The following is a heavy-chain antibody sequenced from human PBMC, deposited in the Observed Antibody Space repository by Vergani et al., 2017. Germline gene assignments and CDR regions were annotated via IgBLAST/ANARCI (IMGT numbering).Heavy chain of an antibody. CDR1: GYTFTGYY. CDR3: ARDGHSGSYRIGGVDY. J-gene: IGHJ4*02. Sequence: QLVQSGPEVKTPGTSVKVSCKASGYTFTGYYMHWVRQAPGQGLEWMGWINPNSGGTNYAQKFQGRVTMTRDTSISTAYMELSRLRSDDTAVYYCARDGHSGSYRIGGVDYWGQGTLVTVSS. V-gene: IGHV1-2*02. CDR2: INPNSGGT. D-gene: IGHD1-26*01.